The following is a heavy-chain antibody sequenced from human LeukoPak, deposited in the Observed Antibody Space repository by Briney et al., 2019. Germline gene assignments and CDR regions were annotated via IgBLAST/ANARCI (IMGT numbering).Heavy chain of an antibody. V-gene: IGHV1-18*01. D-gene: IGHD2-2*01. Sequence: ASVKVSCKASGYTFTSYGISWVRQAPGQGLEWMGWISAYNGNTNYAQKLQGRVTMTTDTSTSTAYMELRSLRSDDTAVYYCARDIVVVPAAEGSSYYYYDMDVWGQGTTVTVSS. CDR2: ISAYNGNT. J-gene: IGHJ6*02. CDR1: GYTFTSYG. CDR3: ARDIVVVPAAEGSSYYYYDMDV.